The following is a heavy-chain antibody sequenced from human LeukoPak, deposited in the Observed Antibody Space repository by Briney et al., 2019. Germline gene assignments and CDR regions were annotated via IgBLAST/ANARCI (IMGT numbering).Heavy chain of an antibody. Sequence: SETLSLTCTVSGGSISSSSYYWGWIRQPPGKGLEWIGSIYYSGSTYYNPSLKSRVTISVDTSKNQFPLKLSSVTAADTAVYYCASPPGGLVGATNHDAFDIWGQGTMVTVSS. V-gene: IGHV4-39*01. J-gene: IGHJ3*02. CDR2: IYYSGST. CDR1: GGSISSSSYY. D-gene: IGHD1-26*01. CDR3: ASPPGGLVGATNHDAFDI.